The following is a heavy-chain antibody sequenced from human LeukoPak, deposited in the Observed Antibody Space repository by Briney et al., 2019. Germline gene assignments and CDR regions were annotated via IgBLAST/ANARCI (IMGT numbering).Heavy chain of an antibody. Sequence: GESLKISCKGSGYSFTSYWIGWVRQLPGKGLEWMGIIYPGDSDTRYSPSFQGQVTISADKSISTAYLQWSSLKASDTAMYYCARLSGSSEPEGGYYYYMDVWGKGTTVTVSS. D-gene: IGHD1-26*01. CDR1: GYSFTSYW. V-gene: IGHV5-51*01. CDR3: ARLSGSSEPEGGYYYYMDV. J-gene: IGHJ6*03. CDR2: IYPGDSDT.